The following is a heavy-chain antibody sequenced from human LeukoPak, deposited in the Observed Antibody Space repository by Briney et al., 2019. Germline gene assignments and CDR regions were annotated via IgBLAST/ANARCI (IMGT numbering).Heavy chain of an antibody. V-gene: IGHV5-51*01. D-gene: IGHD2-15*01. CDR3: ARHHSRRSDAFDI. CDR2: IYPGDSDT. Sequence: GESLQISCKGSGYSFTSYWIGWVRQMPGKGLEWMGIIYPGDSDTRYSPSFQGQVTTSADKSISTAYLQWSSLKASDTAMYYCARHHSRRSDAFDIWGQGTMVTVSS. J-gene: IGHJ3*02. CDR1: GYSFTSYW.